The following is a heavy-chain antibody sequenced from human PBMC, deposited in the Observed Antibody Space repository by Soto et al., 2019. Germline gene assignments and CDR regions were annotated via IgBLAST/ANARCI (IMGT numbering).Heavy chain of an antibody. J-gene: IGHJ4*02. CDR2: INHSGST. Sequence: SETLSLTCAVCGGSFSGYYWSWIRQPPGKGLEWIGEINHSGSTNYNPSLKSRVTISVDTSKNQFSLKLSSVTAADTAVYYCARGPMRGEGGVAGLYYFDYWGQGTLVTVSS. CDR3: ARGPMRGEGGVAGLYYFDY. V-gene: IGHV4-34*01. CDR1: GGSFSGYY. D-gene: IGHD6-19*01.